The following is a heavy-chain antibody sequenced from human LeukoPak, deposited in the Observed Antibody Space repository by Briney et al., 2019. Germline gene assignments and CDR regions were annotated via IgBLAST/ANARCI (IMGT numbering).Heavy chain of an antibody. J-gene: IGHJ5*02. D-gene: IGHD6-6*01. CDR1: GGSISSYY. V-gene: IGHV4-59*01. CDR2: IYYSGST. Sequence: PSETLSLTCTVSGGSISSYYWSWIRQPPGKGLEWIGYIYYSGSTNYNPSLKSRVTISVETSKNQFSLKLASVTAADTAVYYCARGLGPSAMFDPWGQGTLVTVSS. CDR3: ARGLGPSAMFDP.